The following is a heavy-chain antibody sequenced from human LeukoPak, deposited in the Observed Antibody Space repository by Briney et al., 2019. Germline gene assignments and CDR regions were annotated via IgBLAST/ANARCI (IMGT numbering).Heavy chain of an antibody. CDR1: GYTLTELS. J-gene: IGHJ4*02. CDR2: FDPEDGET. Sequence: ASVKVSCKVSGYTLTELSMHWVRQAPGKGLEWMGGFDPEDGETIYAQKFQGRVTMTEDTSTDTAYMELSSLRSEDTAVYYCATADMANPELDYWGQGTLVTVSS. D-gene: IGHD1-14*01. CDR3: ATADMANPELDY. V-gene: IGHV1-24*01.